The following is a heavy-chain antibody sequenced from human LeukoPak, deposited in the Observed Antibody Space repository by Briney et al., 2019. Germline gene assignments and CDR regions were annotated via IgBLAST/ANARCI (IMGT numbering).Heavy chain of an antibody. CDR3: AKGSLGGYSWYYFDY. Sequence: PGGSLRLSCAASGFTFSSYAMSWVRQAPGKGLEWVSAISGSGSSTYYADSVKGRFTISRDNSKNTLYLQMNSLRAEDTAVYYCAKGSLGGYSWYYFDYWGQGTLVTVSS. J-gene: IGHJ4*02. CDR2: ISGSGSST. CDR1: GFTFSSYA. V-gene: IGHV3-23*01. D-gene: IGHD3-22*01.